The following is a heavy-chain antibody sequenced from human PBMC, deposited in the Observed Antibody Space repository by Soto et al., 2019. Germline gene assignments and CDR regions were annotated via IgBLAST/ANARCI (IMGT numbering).Heavy chain of an antibody. CDR2: IWYDGSNK. D-gene: IGHD3-16*01. CDR3: ARASSIYDYIWGSYF. V-gene: IGHV3-33*01. CDR1: GFTFSSYG. Sequence: LRLSCAASGFTFSSYGMHWVRQAPGKGLEWVAVIWYDGSNKYYADSVKGRFTISGDNSKNTLYLQMNSLRAEDTAVYYCARASSIYDYIWGSYFWGQGTLVTVSS. J-gene: IGHJ4*02.